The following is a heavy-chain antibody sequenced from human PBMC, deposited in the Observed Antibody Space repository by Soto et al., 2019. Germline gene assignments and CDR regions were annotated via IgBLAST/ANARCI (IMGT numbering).Heavy chain of an antibody. CDR1: GYSIASYW. V-gene: IGHV5-10-1*01. CDR2: IDPADSYT. J-gene: IGHJ4*02. Sequence: EVRLVQSGAELKKPGESLRISCEATGYSIASYWINWVRQMPGKGLEWMGRIDPADSYTNYSPSFEGHVTISADRSIGAAYLQWSSLEASDSAIYYCARGYSGYDRGYYFDYWGQGTLVTVSS. D-gene: IGHD5-12*01. CDR3: ARGYSGYDRGYYFDY.